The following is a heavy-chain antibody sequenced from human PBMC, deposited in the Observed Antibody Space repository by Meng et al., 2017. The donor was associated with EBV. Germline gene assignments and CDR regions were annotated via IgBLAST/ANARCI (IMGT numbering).Heavy chain of an antibody. D-gene: IGHD3-10*01. CDR1: GGPCRSDA. V-gene: IGHV1-69*01. CDR2: LIPMSGAP. J-gene: IGHJ4*02. CDR3: ASESGRGFTPDF. Sequence: VEVEESGAEVRKTGSAVKMSCKTSGGPCRSDAVSWVRRGPGQGLEWLGGLIPMSGAPHYAQKFRDRVTITADEYTRTHYMELSSLRSDDTAMYYCASESGRGFTPDFWGQGTLVTVSS.